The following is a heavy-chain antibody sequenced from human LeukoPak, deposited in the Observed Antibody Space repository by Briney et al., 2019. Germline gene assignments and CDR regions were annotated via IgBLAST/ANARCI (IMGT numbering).Heavy chain of an antibody. V-gene: IGHV3-21*01. CDR3: GRLQLGGHKY. CDR1: GFTFSIYR. CDR2: ISSSSSYI. D-gene: IGHD5-24*01. J-gene: IGHJ4*02. Sequence: GGSLRLSFAASGFTFSIYRLNWRRQAPGKGLEWVSSISSSSSYIYYADSVKGRFTISRDNAKNSLYLQMNSLRAEDTAVYYCGRLQLGGHKYWGQGTLVTVSS.